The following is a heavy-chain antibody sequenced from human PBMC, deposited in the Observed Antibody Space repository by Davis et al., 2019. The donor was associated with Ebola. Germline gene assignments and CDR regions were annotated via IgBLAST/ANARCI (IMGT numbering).Heavy chain of an antibody. V-gene: IGHV3-30*18. CDR2: IIYDGSGT. D-gene: IGHD4-17*01. Sequence: GESLKISCAASGFTFSRYGMHWVRQAPGKGLEWVAVIIYDGSGTYYAESVKGRFTISRDNSKNTLYLQMNSLRVEDTAVYYCAKVGTMVTPGNQDYWYFDLWGRGTLVTVSS. CDR1: GFTFSRYG. CDR3: AKVGTMVTPGNQDYWYFDL. J-gene: IGHJ2*01.